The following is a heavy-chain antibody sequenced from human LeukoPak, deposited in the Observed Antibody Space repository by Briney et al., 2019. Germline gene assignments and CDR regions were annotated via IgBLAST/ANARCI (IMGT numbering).Heavy chain of an antibody. CDR2: IYTSGGT. CDR1: GGSISSGSYY. J-gene: IGHJ6*02. Sequence: SQTLSLTCTVSGGSISSGSYYWSWIRQPAGKGLEWIGRIYTSGGTNYNPSLKSRVTISVDTSKNQFSLKLSSVTAADTAVYYCARDKGCSSTSCYSYYYYGMDVWGQGTTVTVSS. D-gene: IGHD2-2*01. CDR3: ARDKGCSSTSCYSYYYYGMDV. V-gene: IGHV4-61*02.